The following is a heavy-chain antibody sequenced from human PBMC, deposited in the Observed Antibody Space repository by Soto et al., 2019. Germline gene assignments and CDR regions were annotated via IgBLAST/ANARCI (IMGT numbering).Heavy chain of an antibody. Sequence: EVQLLESGGGLVQPGGSLRLSCAASGFTFSSYSMTWVRQAPGKGLEWVSAISESGGTTKYADSVKGRFTISRDNSKNVLYLQMNSLRAEDTAIYYCAKKYPGVTNPFDYWGQGTLVTVSS. CDR2: ISESGGTT. CDR3: AKKYPGVTNPFDY. D-gene: IGHD4-17*01. J-gene: IGHJ4*02. V-gene: IGHV3-23*01. CDR1: GFTFSSYS.